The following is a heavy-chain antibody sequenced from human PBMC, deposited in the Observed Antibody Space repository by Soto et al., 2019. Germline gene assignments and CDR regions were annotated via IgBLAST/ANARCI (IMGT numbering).Heavy chain of an antibody. CDR3: ARSLITYYDFWSGRFDP. J-gene: IGHJ5*02. V-gene: IGHV1-3*01. Sequence: QVQLVQSGAEVKKPGASVKVSCKASGYTFTSYAMHWVRQAPGQRLEWMGWINAGNGNTKYSQKFQGRVTITRDTSASTAYMELSSLRSEDTAVYYCARSLITYYDFWSGRFDPWGQGTLVTVSS. CDR1: GYTFTSYA. D-gene: IGHD3-3*01. CDR2: INAGNGNT.